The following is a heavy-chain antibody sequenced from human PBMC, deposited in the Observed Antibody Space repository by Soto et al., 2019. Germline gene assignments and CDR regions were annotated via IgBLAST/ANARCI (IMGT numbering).Heavy chain of an antibody. V-gene: IGHV3-30-3*01. CDR1: GFSFSSYA. Sequence: PGWSLRLSCAAAGFSFSSYAMHWVRQAPGKGLEWVAVISYDGSNKYYADSVKGRFTISRDNSKNTLYLQMNSLRAEDTAVYYCARDPLKQHPEYYFDYWGQGTLVTVSS. CDR2: ISYDGSNK. D-gene: IGHD5-18*01. J-gene: IGHJ4*02. CDR3: ARDPLKQHPEYYFDY.